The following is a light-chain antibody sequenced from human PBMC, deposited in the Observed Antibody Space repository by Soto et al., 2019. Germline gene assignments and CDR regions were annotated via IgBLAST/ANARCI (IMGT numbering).Light chain of an antibody. CDR3: QKYTNVPT. V-gene: IGKV1-27*01. J-gene: IGKJ4*01. CDR2: AAS. CDR1: QGISNY. Sequence: DIQMTQSPSSLSASVGERVTITCRASQGISNYLAWYQQIPGKVPKLLISAASTLQSGVPSRFSGSGSGTDFTLTISSLQPEDVATYYCQKYTNVPTFGGGTKVEIK.